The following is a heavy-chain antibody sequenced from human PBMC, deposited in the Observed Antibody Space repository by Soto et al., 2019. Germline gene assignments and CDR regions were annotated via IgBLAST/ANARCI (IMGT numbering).Heavy chain of an antibody. CDR1: GFTFSSYA. V-gene: IGHV3-30-3*01. CDR2: ISYDGGNK. Sequence: GSLRLSCAASGFTFSSYAMHWVRQAPGKGLEWVAVISYDGGNKYYADSVKGRFTISRDNSKNTLYLQMNSLRAEDTAVYYCAREGGYSSGYGYYYGMDVWGQGTTVTVSS. J-gene: IGHJ6*02. CDR3: AREGGYSSGYGYYYGMDV. D-gene: IGHD5-18*01.